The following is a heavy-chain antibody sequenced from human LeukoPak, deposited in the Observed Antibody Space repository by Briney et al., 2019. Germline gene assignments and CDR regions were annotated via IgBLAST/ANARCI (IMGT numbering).Heavy chain of an antibody. D-gene: IGHD5-12*01. CDR3: AKDATYSSGSSGVATKHDAFDI. CDR1: GFTFSSYG. J-gene: IGHJ3*02. CDR2: IWYDGSNK. Sequence: GGSPRLSCAASGFTFSSYGMHWVRQAPGKGLEWVAVIWYDGSNKYYADSVKGRFTISRDNSKNTLYLQMNSLRAEDTAVYYCAKDATYSSGSSGVATKHDAFDIWGQGTMVTVSS. V-gene: IGHV3-33*06.